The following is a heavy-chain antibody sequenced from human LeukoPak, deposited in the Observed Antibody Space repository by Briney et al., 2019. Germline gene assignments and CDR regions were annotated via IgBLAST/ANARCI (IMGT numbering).Heavy chain of an antibody. J-gene: IGHJ4*02. V-gene: IGHV3-23*01. D-gene: IGHD4-11*01. CDR3: AKVESPKYYSKGSRGKH. CDR1: GLTFSNFK. Sequence: PGGSLRLSCAVSGLTFSNFKMNWVRQAPGKGLEWVSYISDSGRTTFYADSVKGRFTISRDNSKNTLYLQMNSLRAEDTAVYYCAKVESPKYYSKGSRGKHWGQGTLVTVSS. CDR2: ISDSGRTT.